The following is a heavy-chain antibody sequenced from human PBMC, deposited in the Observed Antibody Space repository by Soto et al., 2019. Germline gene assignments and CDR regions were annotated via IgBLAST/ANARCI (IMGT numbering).Heavy chain of an antibody. Sequence: GSLRLSCAASGFSFSSYAMSWVRQAPGKGLEWVSAISGSGGSTYYADSVKGRFTISRDNSKNTLYLQMNSLRAEDTAVYYCANEPYYYDSSGPSGWYGMDVWGQGTTVTVSS. CDR2: ISGSGGST. J-gene: IGHJ6*02. D-gene: IGHD3-22*01. V-gene: IGHV3-23*01. CDR1: GFSFSSYA. CDR3: ANEPYYYDSSGPSGWYGMDV.